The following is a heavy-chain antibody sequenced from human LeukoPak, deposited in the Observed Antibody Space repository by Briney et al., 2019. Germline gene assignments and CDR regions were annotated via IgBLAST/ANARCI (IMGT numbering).Heavy chain of an antibody. CDR1: GGSISSYY. Sequence: PSETLSLTCTVSGGSISSYYWSWIRQPPGKGLEWIGYIYYSGSNNYNPSLKSRLTISVDTSKTQFSLKLSSVTAADTAVDYCATQGYCGYASAQNYYYNYMDVWGKGTTVTVSS. CDR3: ATQGYCGYASAQNYYYNYMDV. D-gene: IGHD5-12*01. CDR2: IYYSGSN. J-gene: IGHJ6*03. V-gene: IGHV4-59*08.